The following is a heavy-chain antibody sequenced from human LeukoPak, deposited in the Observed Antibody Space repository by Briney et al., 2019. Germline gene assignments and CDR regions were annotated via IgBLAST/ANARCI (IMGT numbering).Heavy chain of an antibody. J-gene: IGHJ4*02. CDR3: ARVGGYGSGSPHFDY. V-gene: IGHV4-4*07. CDR2: IYTSGST. CDR1: GGSISSYY. Sequence: SETLSLTCTASGGSISSYYWSWIRQPAGKGLEWIGRIYTSGSTNYNPSLKSRVTISVDRSKNQFSLKLSSVTAADTAVYYCARVGGYGSGSPHFDYWGQGTLVTVSS. D-gene: IGHD3-10*01.